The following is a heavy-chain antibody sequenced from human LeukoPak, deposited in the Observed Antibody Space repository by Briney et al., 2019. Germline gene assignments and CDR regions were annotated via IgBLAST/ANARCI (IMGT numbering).Heavy chain of an antibody. V-gene: IGHV4-34*01. CDR2: INHSGST. J-gene: IGHJ4*02. D-gene: IGHD3-3*01. Sequence: SETLSLTCAVYGGSFSGYYWSWIRQPPGKGLEWIGEINHSGSTNYNPSLKSRVTISVDTSKNQFSLKLSSVTAADTAVYYCARGHLGYDFWSDYSPLYFDYWGQGTLVTVSS. CDR1: GGSFSGYY. CDR3: ARGHLGYDFWSDYSPLYFDY.